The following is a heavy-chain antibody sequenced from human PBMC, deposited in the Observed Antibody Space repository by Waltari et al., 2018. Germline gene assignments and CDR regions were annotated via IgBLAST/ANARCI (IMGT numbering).Heavy chain of an antibody. D-gene: IGHD1-26*01. J-gene: IGHJ3*02. Sequence: GPGLVKPSETLSLTCAVSGYSISSGYYWGWIRQPPGKGLEWIGSIYHSGSTYYNPSLKSRVTISVDTSKNQFSLKLSSVTAADTAVYYCAREGIVGAPGDAFDIWGQGTMVTVSS. V-gene: IGHV4-38-2*02. CDR2: IYHSGST. CDR3: AREGIVGAPGDAFDI. CDR1: GYSISSGYY.